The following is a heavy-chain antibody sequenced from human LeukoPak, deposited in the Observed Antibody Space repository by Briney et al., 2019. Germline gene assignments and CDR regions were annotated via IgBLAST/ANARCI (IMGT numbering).Heavy chain of an antibody. CDR3: ARIPIVVVPLGSLDY. V-gene: IGHV1-18*01. CDR1: GYTFTSYG. CDR2: ISAYNGNT. Sequence: ASVTVSCKASGYTFTSYGISWVRQAPGQGREWMGWISAYNGNTNYAQHLQGRVTMTTAPSTSTAYMELRSLSSDDTAVYYCARIPIVVVPLGSLDYWGQGTLVTVSS. D-gene: IGHD2-2*01. J-gene: IGHJ4*02.